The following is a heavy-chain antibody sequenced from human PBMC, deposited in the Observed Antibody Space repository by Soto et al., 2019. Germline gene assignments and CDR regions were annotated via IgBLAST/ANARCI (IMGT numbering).Heavy chain of an antibody. CDR2: IYYSGNT. D-gene: IGHD2-15*01. V-gene: IGHV4-30-4*01. CDR3: ARDWEYCSGGSCYDVGAFDI. J-gene: IGHJ3*02. CDR1: DDSISSGDYY. Sequence: SETLSLTCTVSDDSISSGDYYWTWIRQSPGKGLEWIGYIYYSGNTYYNPSLKSRVAISLDTSKKQFSLKLNSVTAADTAVYYCARDWEYCSGGSCYDVGAFDIWGQGTLVTVS.